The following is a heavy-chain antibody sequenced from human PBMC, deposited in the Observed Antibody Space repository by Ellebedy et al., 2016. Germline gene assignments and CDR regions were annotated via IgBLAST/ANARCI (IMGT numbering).Heavy chain of an antibody. CDR2: ISGSGDRT. D-gene: IGHD6-19*01. CDR1: VFKFSDYA. CDR3: ARLRPVAGTGGY. Sequence: GGSLRLSCEASVFKFSDYAMAWVRHRPGRGLEWVSSISGSGDRTFYADSVRGRFTISRDNSKNTVFLQMNSLRVDDTAVYYCARLRPVAGTGGYWGQGTLVTVSS. V-gene: IGHV3-23*01. J-gene: IGHJ4*02.